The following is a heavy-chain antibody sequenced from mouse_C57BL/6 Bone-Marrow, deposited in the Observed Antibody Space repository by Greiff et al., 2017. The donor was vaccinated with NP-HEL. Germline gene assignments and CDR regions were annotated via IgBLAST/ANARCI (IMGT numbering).Heavy chain of an antibody. J-gene: IGHJ2*01. V-gene: IGHV7-1*01. D-gene: IGHD1-1*01. CDR3: ARDALITTVVAPFDY. CDR2: SRNKANDYTT. Sequence: EVKLMESGGGLVQSGRSLRLSCATSGFTFSDFYMEWVRQAPGKGLEWIAASRNKANDYTTEYSASVKGRFIVSRDTSQSILYLQMNALRAEDTAIYYCARDALITTVVAPFDYWGQGTTLTVSS. CDR1: GFTFSDFY.